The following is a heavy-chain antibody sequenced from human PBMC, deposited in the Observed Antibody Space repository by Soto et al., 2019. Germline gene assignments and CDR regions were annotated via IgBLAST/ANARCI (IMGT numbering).Heavy chain of an antibody. V-gene: IGHV3-9*01. Sequence: VQLVESGGDLVQPGRSLRLSCAASGFTFDKYAMHWVRQVPGKAPEWVSGISWNSGTTGYADSVKGRFTISRDSARTSLYLQMNSLRPEDTALYYCAKDVRDLWWGGGYFENWGQGTPVTVSS. CDR3: AKDVRDLWWGGGYFEN. D-gene: IGHD2-8*01. CDR2: ISWNSGTT. CDR1: GFTFDKYA. J-gene: IGHJ4*02.